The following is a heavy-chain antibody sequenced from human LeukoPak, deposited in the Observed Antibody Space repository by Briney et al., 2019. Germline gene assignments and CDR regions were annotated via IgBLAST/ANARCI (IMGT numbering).Heavy chain of an antibody. V-gene: IGHV1-18*01. CDR3: ATGTRGAGLSAY. J-gene: IGHJ4*02. CDR1: GNTFSSYA. D-gene: IGHD1-26*01. Sequence: ASVKVSCKASGNTFSSYAFSWVRQAPGQGLEWMGVISGYNGNAKYAQKFQGRVTMTTDTSTNTAYMELRSLTSDDTALYYCATGTRGAGLSAYWGQGTLVTVSS. CDR2: ISGYNGNA.